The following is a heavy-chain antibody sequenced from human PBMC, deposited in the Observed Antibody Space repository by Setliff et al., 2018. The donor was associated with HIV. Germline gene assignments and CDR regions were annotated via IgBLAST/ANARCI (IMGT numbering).Heavy chain of an antibody. CDR3: ARQTYYYDNSGHNWFDP. D-gene: IGHD3-22*01. CDR1: GGSISSYY. J-gene: IGHJ5*02. V-gene: IGHV4-4*07. CDR2: IYTSGST. Sequence: PSETLSLTCTVSGGSISSYYWSWIRQPAGKGLEWIGRIYTSGSTNYNPFLKSRVTMSVDTSKNQFSLKLSSVTAADTAVYFCARQTYYYDNSGHNWFDPWGQGTLVTVSS.